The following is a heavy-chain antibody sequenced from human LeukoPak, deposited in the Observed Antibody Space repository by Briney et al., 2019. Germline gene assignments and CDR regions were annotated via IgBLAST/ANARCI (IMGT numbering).Heavy chain of an antibody. J-gene: IGHJ4*02. CDR1: GGSFSGYY. D-gene: IGHD6-13*01. V-gene: IGHV4-34*01. CDR2: INHSGST. CDR3: ARGRGVDHSSSWFFDC. Sequence: SETLSLTCAVYGGSFSGYYWSWIRQPPGKGLEWIGEINHSGSTNYNPSLKSRVTISVDTSKNQFSLKLSSVTAADTAVYYCARGRGVDHSSSWFFDCWGQGTLVTVTS.